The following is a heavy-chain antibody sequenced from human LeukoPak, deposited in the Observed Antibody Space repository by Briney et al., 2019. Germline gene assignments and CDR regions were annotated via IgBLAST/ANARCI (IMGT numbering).Heavy chain of an antibody. CDR3: ARDTRYYYDSSGRDY. CDR1: GFTFSSYA. CDR2: ISYDGSNK. Sequence: PGGSLRLSCAASGFTFSSYAMHWVRQAPGKGLEWVAVISYDGSNKYYADSVKGRFTISRDNSKNTLYRQMNSLRAEDTAVYYCARDTRYYYDSSGRDYWGQGTLVTVSS. V-gene: IGHV3-30-3*01. J-gene: IGHJ4*02. D-gene: IGHD3-22*01.